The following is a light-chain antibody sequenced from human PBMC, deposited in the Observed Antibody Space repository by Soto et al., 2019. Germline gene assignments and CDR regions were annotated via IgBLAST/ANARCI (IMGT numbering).Light chain of an antibody. J-gene: IGKJ5*01. Sequence: DIPMTQSPSSVSASVGDRVTFTCRASQGLSSRLAWYQQKPGKAPTLLIYATSSLQTGVPSRFSGSVSGTDFTLTISNLQPEDSATYYCQQGNSFPFTFGQGTRLEIK. CDR3: QQGNSFPFT. CDR1: QGLSSR. V-gene: IGKV1-12*01. CDR2: ATS.